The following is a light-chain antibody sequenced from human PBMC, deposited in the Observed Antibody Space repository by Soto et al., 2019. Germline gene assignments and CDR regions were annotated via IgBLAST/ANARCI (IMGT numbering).Light chain of an antibody. V-gene: IGKV3-20*01. J-gene: IGKJ2*01. Sequence: EVLLTQSPGTLSLSPGERATLSCRASQSVSTKDLAWYQQKPGQPPRLLIYGTSTRATGIPDRFSGSGSGTDFTLTISSLEPEDFAVDFYQQHDGSFPTYTFGPGTKLEI. CDR2: GTS. CDR3: QQHDGSFPTYT. CDR1: QSVSTKD.